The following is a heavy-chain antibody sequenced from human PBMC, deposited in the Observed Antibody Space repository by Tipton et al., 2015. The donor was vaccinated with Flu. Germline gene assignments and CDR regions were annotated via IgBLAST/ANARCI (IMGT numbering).Heavy chain of an antibody. CDR2: MNPNSGNT. D-gene: IGHD3-22*01. CDR3: ARGVHPLTLYYYDSSGYYYFDY. J-gene: IGHJ4*02. CDR1: GYTFTSYD. V-gene: IGHV1-8*01. Sequence: QVQLVQSGAEVKKPGASVKVSCKASGYTFTSYDINWVRQATGQGLEWMGWMNPNSGNTGYAQKFQGRVTMTRNTSISTAYMELSSLRSEDTAVYYCARGVHPLTLYYYDSSGYYYFDYWGQGTLVTVSS.